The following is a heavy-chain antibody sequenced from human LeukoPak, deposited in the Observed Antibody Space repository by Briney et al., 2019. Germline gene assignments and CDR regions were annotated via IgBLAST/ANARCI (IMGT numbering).Heavy chain of an antibody. Sequence: PGRSLRLSCAASGFTFDDYAMHWVRQAPGKGLEWVSGISWNSGFIGYADSVKGRFNISRDNAKNSLYLQMNSLRAEDTALYYCAKEGGWGQGTLVTVSS. CDR1: GFTFDDYA. V-gene: IGHV3-9*01. CDR2: ISWNSGFI. D-gene: IGHD1-26*01. CDR3: AKEGG. J-gene: IGHJ4*02.